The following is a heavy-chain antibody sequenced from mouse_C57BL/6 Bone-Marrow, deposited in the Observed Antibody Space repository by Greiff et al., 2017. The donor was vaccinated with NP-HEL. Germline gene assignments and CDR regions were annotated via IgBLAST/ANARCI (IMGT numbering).Heavy chain of an antibody. D-gene: IGHD1-1*01. V-gene: IGHV1-9*01. Sequence: QVQLQQSGAELMKPGASVKLSCKATGYTFTGYWIEWVKQRPGHGLEWIGEILPGSGSTNYTEKFKGKATFTADTSSNTAYMQLSSLTTEDSASYYCARGYYYGSSFYAMDYWGQGTSVTVSS. CDR1: GYTFTGYW. CDR3: ARGYYYGSSFYAMDY. J-gene: IGHJ4*01. CDR2: ILPGSGST.